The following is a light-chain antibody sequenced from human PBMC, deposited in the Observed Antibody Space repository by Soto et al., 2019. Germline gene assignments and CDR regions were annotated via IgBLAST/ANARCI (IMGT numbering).Light chain of an antibody. Sequence: DIQMTQSPSSLSASVGDRVTITCRASQAINNYLVWYQQKPGQVPELLIYAASTLQPGVPSRFSGSGSGTDFTLTISSLQPEDVATYYCQKYNSSPLTFGQGTKVAIK. V-gene: IGKV1-27*01. CDR3: QKYNSSPLT. CDR2: AAS. J-gene: IGKJ1*01. CDR1: QAINNY.